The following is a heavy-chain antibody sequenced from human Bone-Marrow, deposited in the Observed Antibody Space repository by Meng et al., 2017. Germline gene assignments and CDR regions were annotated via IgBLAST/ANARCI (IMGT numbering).Heavy chain of an antibody. J-gene: IGHJ5*02. CDR2: ISYDGSNK. Sequence: GESLKISCAASGFTFSSYAMHWVRQAPGKGLEWVAVISYDGSNKYYADSVKGRFTISRDNSKNTLYLQMNSLRAEDTAVYYCAREEGGFVEFTHNWFDPWGQGTLVTVSS. CDR3: AREEGGFVEFTHNWFDP. CDR1: GFTFSSYA. D-gene: IGHD3-10*01. V-gene: IGHV3-30*04.